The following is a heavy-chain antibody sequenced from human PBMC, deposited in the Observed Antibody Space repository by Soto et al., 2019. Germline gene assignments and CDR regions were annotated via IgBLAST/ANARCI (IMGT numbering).Heavy chain of an antibody. Sequence: SETLSLTCIVSGESISSSSYYWGWIRQPPGKGLEWIGSIYYSGRTYYNPSFKSRVTISIGTSKNQFSLKLSSVTATDTAVYYCARESGENWTYEAHWGQGTLVTVSS. CDR1: GESISSSSYY. J-gene: IGHJ1*01. D-gene: IGHD1-7*01. CDR2: IYYSGRT. V-gene: IGHV4-39*02. CDR3: ARESGENWTYEAH.